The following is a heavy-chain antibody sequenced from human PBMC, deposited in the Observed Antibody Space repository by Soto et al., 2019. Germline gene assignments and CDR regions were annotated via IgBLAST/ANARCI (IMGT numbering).Heavy chain of an antibody. J-gene: IGHJ6*02. CDR3: ACTVSNYYYYGMDV. D-gene: IGHD2-8*01. CDR2: IIPIFGTA. Sequence: SGKVSCKASGGTFSSYAISWVRQAPGQGLEWMGGIIPIFGTADYAQKFQGRVTITADESTSTAYMELSSLRSEDTAVYYCACTVSNYYYYGMDVWGQGTTVTVSS. CDR1: GGTFSSYA. V-gene: IGHV1-69*13.